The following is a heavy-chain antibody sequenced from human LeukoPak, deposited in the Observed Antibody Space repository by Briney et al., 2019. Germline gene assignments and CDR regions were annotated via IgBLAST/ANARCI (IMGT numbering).Heavy chain of an antibody. Sequence: PGGCLRLSCAASEFTFSNYWMHWVRHAPGKGLVWVSRINTDGSSTSYVDSVKGRFTISRDNAKNTLYLQMNSLRAEDTAVYYCARATVGATFDFDYWGQGTLVTVSS. V-gene: IGHV3-74*01. D-gene: IGHD1-26*01. CDR2: INTDGSST. J-gene: IGHJ4*02. CDR1: EFTFSNYW. CDR3: ARATVGATFDFDY.